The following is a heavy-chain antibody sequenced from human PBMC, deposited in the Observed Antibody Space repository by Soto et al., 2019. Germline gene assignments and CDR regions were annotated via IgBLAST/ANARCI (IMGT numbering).Heavy chain of an antibody. D-gene: IGHD3-3*01. CDR2: SHYSGST. J-gene: IGHJ4*02. V-gene: IGHV4-30-4*01. Sequence: PSETLSLTCIVSGGSLSSGDYYWTWIRQPPGRGLEWIGYSHYSGSTYYNPSLKSRVTISLDTPKSQFSLKLSSVSAADTAVYYSASDMFWGGYYMDYWGRGALVTVSS. CDR3: ASDMFWGGYYMDY. CDR1: GGSLSSGDYY.